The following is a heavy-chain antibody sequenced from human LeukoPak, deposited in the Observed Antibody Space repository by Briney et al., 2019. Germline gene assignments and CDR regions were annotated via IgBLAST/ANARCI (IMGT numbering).Heavy chain of an antibody. CDR1: GFTFSSYS. Sequence: PGGSLRLSCAASGFTFSSYSMNWVRQAPGKGLEWVSSISSSSSYIYYADSVKGRFTISRDNAKSSLYLQMNSLRAEDTAVYYCAGDSSSWYSGYFQHWGQGTLVTVSS. V-gene: IGHV3-21*01. J-gene: IGHJ1*01. D-gene: IGHD6-13*01. CDR2: ISSSSSYI. CDR3: AGDSSSWYSGYFQH.